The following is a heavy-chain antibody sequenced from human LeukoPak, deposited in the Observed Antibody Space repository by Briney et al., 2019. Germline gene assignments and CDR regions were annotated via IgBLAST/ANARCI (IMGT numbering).Heavy chain of an antibody. D-gene: IGHD2-15*01. CDR3: AKAPPPYCSGGSCFDAFDI. J-gene: IGHJ3*02. CDR1: GFTFSSYG. V-gene: IGHV3-30*02. CDR2: IRYDGSHK. Sequence: GGSLRLSCTASGFTFSSYGMHWVRQAPGKGLEWVAFIRYDGSHKYYADSVKGRFTISRDNSKNTQYLQMNSLRDEDTAVYSCAKAPPPYCSGGSCFDAFDIWGQGTMVTVSS.